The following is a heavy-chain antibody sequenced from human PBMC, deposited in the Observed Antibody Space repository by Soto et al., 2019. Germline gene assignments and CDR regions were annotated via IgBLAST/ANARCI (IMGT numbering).Heavy chain of an antibody. V-gene: IGHV1-46*01. D-gene: IGHD2-15*01. J-gene: IGHJ4*02. Sequence: SVKVSCKASGYTFTRYDVHWVRQAPGQGLEWMAIINPSGGTTYYVQKFEGRVTLTTDTSTSTVYMELSSLRSDDTAVYYCARVRGGGSEYFFDYWGQGTLVTVSS. CDR1: GYTFTRYD. CDR3: ARVRGGGSEYFFDY. CDR2: INPSGGTT.